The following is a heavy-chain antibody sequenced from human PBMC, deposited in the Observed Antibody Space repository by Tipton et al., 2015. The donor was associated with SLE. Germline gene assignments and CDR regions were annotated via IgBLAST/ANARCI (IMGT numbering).Heavy chain of an antibody. CDR2: IYYSGST. Sequence: TLSLTCTVSGGSISSYYWSWIRQPPGKGLEWIGYIYYSGSTNYNPSLKSRVTISVDTSKNQFSLKLSSVTAADTAVYYCARGGSSWYELYYYYTDVWGKGTTVTVSS. J-gene: IGHJ6*03. CDR3: ARGGSSWYELYYYYTDV. V-gene: IGHV4-59*01. CDR1: GGSISSYY. D-gene: IGHD6-13*01.